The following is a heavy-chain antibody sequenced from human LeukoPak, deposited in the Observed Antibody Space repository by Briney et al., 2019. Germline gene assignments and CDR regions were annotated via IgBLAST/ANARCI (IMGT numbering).Heavy chain of an antibody. CDR1: GYTFTNYG. V-gene: IGHV1-18*01. CDR2: SNTYNLNT. CDR3: ARGGAAAGAEPWVH. D-gene: IGHD6-13*01. J-gene: IGHJ4*02. Sequence: ASVTVSFTASGYTFTNYGISWVSQAPGQGREWMGWSNTYNLNTPYAQTLHDRVTMTTDTSTTTAYMQLRSLRSDDTAVYYCARGGAAAGAEPWVHWGQGTLVTVSS.